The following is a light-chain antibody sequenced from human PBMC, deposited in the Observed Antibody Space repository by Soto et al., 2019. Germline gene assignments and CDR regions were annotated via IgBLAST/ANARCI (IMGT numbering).Light chain of an antibody. CDR1: QSVSSSY. V-gene: IGKV3-20*01. J-gene: IGKJ5*01. CDR2: GAS. Sequence: EIGLTQSPGTLSLSPGERATLSCRASQSVSSSYLAWYQQKPGQAPRLLIYGASSRATGIPDRFSGSGSGTGFTLTISRLEPEDFAVYYCQQYGISPPFTFGQGTLLEIK. CDR3: QQYGISPPFT.